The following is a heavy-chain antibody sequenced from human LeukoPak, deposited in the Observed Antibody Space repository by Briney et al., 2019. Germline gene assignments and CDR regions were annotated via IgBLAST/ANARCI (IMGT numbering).Heavy chain of an antibody. CDR2: IWYDGSNK. D-gene: IGHD6-13*01. Sequence: SGGSLRLSCAASGFTFSSYGMHWVRQAPGKGLEWVAVIWYDGSNKYYADSVKGRFTISRDNSKNTLYLQMNSLRAEDTAVYYCASLLEKGIAAAGTGTQTRYYYYGMDVWGQGTTVTVSS. V-gene: IGHV3-33*01. J-gene: IGHJ6*02. CDR1: GFTFSSYG. CDR3: ASLLEKGIAAAGTGTQTRYYYYGMDV.